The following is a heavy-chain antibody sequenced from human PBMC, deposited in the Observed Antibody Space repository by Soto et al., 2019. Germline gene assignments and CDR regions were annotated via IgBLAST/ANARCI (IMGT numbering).Heavy chain of an antibody. J-gene: IGHJ6*02. Sequence: QVQLVQSGAEVKKPGASVKVSCKASGYTFTSYGISWVRQAPGQGLEWMGWISAYNGNTNYAQKLQGRVTMTTDTSTSTSYMELRSLRSDDTAVYYCARPRYSNMYYYYGMDVWGQGTTVTVSS. D-gene: IGHD4-4*01. CDR3: ARPRYSNMYYYYGMDV. CDR1: GYTFTSYG. CDR2: ISAYNGNT. V-gene: IGHV1-18*01.